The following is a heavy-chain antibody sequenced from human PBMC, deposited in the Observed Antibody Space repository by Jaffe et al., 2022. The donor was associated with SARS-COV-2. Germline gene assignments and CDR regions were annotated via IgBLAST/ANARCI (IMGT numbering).Heavy chain of an antibody. Sequence: EVQLLESGGGLVQPGGSLRLSCAASGFTFSSYAMSWVRQAPGKGLEWVSAISGSGGSTYYADSVKGRFTISRDNSKNTLYLQMNSLRAEDTAVYYCAKAQYCSSTSCHKLDNWFDPWGQGTLVTVSS. CDR3: AKAQYCSSTSCHKLDNWFDP. J-gene: IGHJ5*02. D-gene: IGHD2-2*01. V-gene: IGHV3-23*01. CDR2: ISGSGGST. CDR1: GFTFSSYA.